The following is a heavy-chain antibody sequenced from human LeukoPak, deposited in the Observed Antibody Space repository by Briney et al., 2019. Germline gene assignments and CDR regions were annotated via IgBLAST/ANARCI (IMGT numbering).Heavy chain of an antibody. CDR1: GFTFSSFA. V-gene: IGHV3-23*01. CDR3: AKRVPYSATSAYFDY. J-gene: IGHJ4*02. CDR2: INPSGRDT. D-gene: IGHD5-12*01. Sequence: GGSLRLSCTASGFTFSSFAMTWVRQAPGQGLEWVSSINPSGRDTYYADSVKGRFTVSRDNSKSTLYLQMNSLRAEDTALYYCAKRVPYSATSAYFDYWGQGTLGTVSS.